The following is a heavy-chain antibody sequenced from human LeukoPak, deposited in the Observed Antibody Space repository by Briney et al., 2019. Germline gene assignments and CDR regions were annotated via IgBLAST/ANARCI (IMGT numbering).Heavy chain of an antibody. CDR2: ISWNSGSI. V-gene: IGHV3-9*01. CDR1: GLTFDDYA. CDR3: AKETPTVTMVRGVMGYFDY. Sequence: GGSLRLSCAASGLTFDDYAMHWVRQAPGKGLEWVSGISWNSGSIGYADSVKGRFTISRDNAKNSLYLQMNSLRAEDTALYYCAKETPTVTMVRGVMGYFDYWGQGTLVTVSS. D-gene: IGHD3-10*01. J-gene: IGHJ4*02.